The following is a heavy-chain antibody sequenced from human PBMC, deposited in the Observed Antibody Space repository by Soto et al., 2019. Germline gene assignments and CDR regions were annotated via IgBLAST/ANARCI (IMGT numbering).Heavy chain of an antibody. D-gene: IGHD3-10*01. CDR3: ARSPVRRFGAFDP. CDR1: GGSISSYY. J-gene: IGHJ5*02. CDR2: IYYSGST. Sequence: PSETLSLTCTVSGGSISSYYWSWIRQPPGKGLEWIGYIYYSGSTNYNPSLKSRVTISVDTSKNQFSLKLSSVTAADTAVYYCARSPVRRFGAFDPWGQGTLVTVSS. V-gene: IGHV4-59*01.